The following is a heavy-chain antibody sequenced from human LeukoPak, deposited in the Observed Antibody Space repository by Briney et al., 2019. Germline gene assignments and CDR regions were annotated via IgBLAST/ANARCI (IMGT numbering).Heavy chain of an antibody. D-gene: IGHD1-26*01. Sequence: GGSLRLSCTASGFTFSSYGMSWVRQAPGKGLEWVSSITSSSSYIYYADSVKGRFTISRDNAKNSLYLQMDSLRVEDTAVYYCARDPYSGNYGAYYYYYMDVWGKGTTVTISS. CDR3: ARDPYSGNYGAYYYYYMDV. CDR2: ITSSSSYI. CDR1: GFTFSSYG. V-gene: IGHV3-21*06. J-gene: IGHJ6*03.